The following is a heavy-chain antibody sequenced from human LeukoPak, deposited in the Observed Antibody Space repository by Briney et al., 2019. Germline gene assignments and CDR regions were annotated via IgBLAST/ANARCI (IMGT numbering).Heavy chain of an antibody. CDR1: GFTFSSYE. D-gene: IGHD5-12*01. CDR2: ISSSGSII. CDR3: ARGGDIVATTDFDY. Sequence: GGSLRLSCAASGFTFSSYEMNWVRQAPGKGLEWVLYISSSGSIIYYADSVKGRYTISRDNAKNSLYLQMNSLRAEDTAVYYCARGGDIVATTDFDYWGQGTLVTVSS. J-gene: IGHJ4*02. V-gene: IGHV3-48*03.